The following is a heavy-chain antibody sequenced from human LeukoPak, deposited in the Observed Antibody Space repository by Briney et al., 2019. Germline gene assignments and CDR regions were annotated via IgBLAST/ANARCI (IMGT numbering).Heavy chain of an antibody. CDR2: IYSGGST. D-gene: IGHD3-10*01. CDR1: GFTFSNNY. Sequence: PGGSLRLSCAASGFTFSNNYMTWVRQAPGKGLEGVSLIYSGGSTYYTDSVKGRFTIPRDNSKNTVYLQMNSLRAEDTAVYYCARERHYYGSGSYFYWGQGTLVTVSS. J-gene: IGHJ4*02. CDR3: ARERHYYGSGSYFY. V-gene: IGHV3-66*01.